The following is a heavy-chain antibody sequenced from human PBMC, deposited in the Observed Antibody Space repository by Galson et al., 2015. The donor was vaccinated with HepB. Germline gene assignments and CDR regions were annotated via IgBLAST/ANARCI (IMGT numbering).Heavy chain of an antibody. CDR3: ARDSGSQWLGEGSFEY. V-gene: IGHV1-69*04. D-gene: IGHD6-19*01. CDR1: GASFNIFT. CDR2: IIPILDMA. Sequence: SVKVSCKASGASFNIFTITWVRQAPGQGLEWMGRIIPILDMAHYAQKFQGRVTITADKSTSTAYMELNSLRSEDTAVYYCARDSGSQWLGEGSFEYWGQGTLVTVSS. J-gene: IGHJ4*02.